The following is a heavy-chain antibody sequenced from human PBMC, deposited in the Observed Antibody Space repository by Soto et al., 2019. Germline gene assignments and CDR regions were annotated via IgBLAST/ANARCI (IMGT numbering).Heavy chain of an antibody. J-gene: IGHJ4*02. CDR2: IWYDGTQK. CDR1: GFTFNTYS. D-gene: IGHD4-17*01. V-gene: IGHV3-33*01. Sequence: GGSLRLSCEASGFTFNTYSMHWVRQPPGKGLEWLAAIWYDGTQKYYADSVKGRFIISRGNSKKTLYLEMNSLRAEDTAVYYCARAGGTTVTGLWHFDSWGQGTLVTVSS. CDR3: ARAGGTTVTGLWHFDS.